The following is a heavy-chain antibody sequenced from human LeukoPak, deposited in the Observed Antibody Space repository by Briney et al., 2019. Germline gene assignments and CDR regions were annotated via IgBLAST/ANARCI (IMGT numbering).Heavy chain of an antibody. J-gene: IGHJ4*02. CDR2: ISAADGDT. D-gene: IGHD6-25*01. CDR3: ARLIRAAALIDY. CDR1: GYSFSNYG. Sequence: ASVKVSCKASGYSFSNYGVTWVRQAPGQGLEWMGWISAADGDTDYVQKFQGRLTLTTDTSTRTACMDLRSLRSDDTAVYYCARLIRAAALIDYWGQGTLVTVSS. V-gene: IGHV1-18*01.